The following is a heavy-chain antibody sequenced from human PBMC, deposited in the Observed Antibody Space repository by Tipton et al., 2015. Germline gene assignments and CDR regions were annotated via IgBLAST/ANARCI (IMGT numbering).Heavy chain of an antibody. CDR2: IYYTGNT. CDR1: AYSISSDYY. V-gene: IGHV4-38-2*01. D-gene: IGHD3-10*01. Sequence: TLSLTCAVSAYSISSDYYWGWIRQPPGKGLEWIGYIYYTGNTNYHASLRSRVTISLDTSKKQFSLMLNSVTAADTAVYYCARGLLLWFGMTDYWGQGTLVTVSS. J-gene: IGHJ4*02. CDR3: ARGLLLWFGMTDY.